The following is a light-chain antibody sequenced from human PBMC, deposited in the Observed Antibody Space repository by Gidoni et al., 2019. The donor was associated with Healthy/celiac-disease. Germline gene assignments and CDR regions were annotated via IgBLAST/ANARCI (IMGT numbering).Light chain of an antibody. J-gene: IGKJ4*02. V-gene: IGKV1-9*01. Sequence: IQLTQSPSFLSASVGDRVTITCRASQSISSYLAWYQQKPGKAPKLLIYAASTLQSGVTSRFSGSGTGTEFTLTISSLQPEDIETYYCQQLNSYPPFGGGTKVEIK. CDR3: QQLNSYPP. CDR1: QSISSY. CDR2: AAS.